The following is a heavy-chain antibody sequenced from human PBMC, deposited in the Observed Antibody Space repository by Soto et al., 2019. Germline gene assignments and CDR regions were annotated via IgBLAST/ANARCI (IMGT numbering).Heavy chain of an antibody. D-gene: IGHD6-19*01. CDR1: GFTFSSYA. V-gene: IGHV3-23*01. J-gene: IGHJ5*02. CDR3: AKDRYSSGWYGKNWFDP. CDR2: ISGSGGST. Sequence: PGGSLRLSCAASGFTFSSYAVSGSRQAPGKGLEWVSAISGSGGSTYYADSVKGRFTISRDNSKNTLYLQMNSLRAEDTAVYYCAKDRYSSGWYGKNWFDPWGQGTLVTVSS.